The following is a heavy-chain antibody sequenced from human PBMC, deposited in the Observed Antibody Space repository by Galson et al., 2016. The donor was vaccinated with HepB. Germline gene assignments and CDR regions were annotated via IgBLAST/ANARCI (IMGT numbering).Heavy chain of an antibody. Sequence: LRLSCAASGFIFSSYGMHWVRQAPGKGLEWVSVISKDGRIKNYAESEKGRFTISRDNSKNTLYLQMNTLRVEDTAMYYCAKEDGGSGSYLEYWGQGTLVTVSS. CDR1: GFIFSSYG. D-gene: IGHD3-10*01. CDR2: ISKDGRIK. CDR3: AKEDGGSGSYLEY. V-gene: IGHV3-30*18. J-gene: IGHJ4*02.